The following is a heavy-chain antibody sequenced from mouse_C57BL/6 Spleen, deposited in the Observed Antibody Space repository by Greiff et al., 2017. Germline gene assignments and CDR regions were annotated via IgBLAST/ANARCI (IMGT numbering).Heavy chain of an antibody. Sequence: EVKLVESGGGLVQPGGSLKLSCAASGFTFSDYYMYWVRQTPEKRLEWVAYISNGGGSTYYPDTVKGRFTISRDNAKNTLYLQMSRLKSEDTAMYYCAIRGDGYYFDVWGTGTTVTVSS. J-gene: IGHJ1*03. CDR3: AIRGDGYYFDV. CDR1: GFTFSDYY. CDR2: ISNGGGST. D-gene: IGHD2-3*01. V-gene: IGHV5-12*01.